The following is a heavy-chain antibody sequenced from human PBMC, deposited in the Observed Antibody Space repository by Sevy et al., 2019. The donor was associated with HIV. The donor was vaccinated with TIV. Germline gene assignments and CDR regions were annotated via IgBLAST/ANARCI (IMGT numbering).Heavy chain of an antibody. CDR3: ARTGYYDILTGGSFDP. CDR2: INPNSGGT. J-gene: IGHJ5*02. Sequence: ASVKVSCKASGYTFTGYYMHWVRQAPGQGLEWMGWINPNSGGTNYAQKFQGRVTMTRDTSISTAYMERSRLRSDDTAVYYCARTGYYDILTGGSFDPWGQGTLVTVSS. CDR1: GYTFTGYY. D-gene: IGHD3-9*01. V-gene: IGHV1-2*02.